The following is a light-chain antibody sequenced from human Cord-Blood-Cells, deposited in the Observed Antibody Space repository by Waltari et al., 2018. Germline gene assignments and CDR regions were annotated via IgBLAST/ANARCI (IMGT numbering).Light chain of an antibody. CDR2: QDS. CDR1: KLGDKY. V-gene: IGLV3-1*01. CDR3: QAWDSSTVV. Sequence: SYELTQSPSVSVSPGQTASITCSGDKLGDKYACWYQQKPGQSPVLVIYQDSKRPSGIPERCSGSNSGNTATLTISGTQAMDEADYYCQAWDSSTVVFGGGTKLTVL. J-gene: IGLJ2*01.